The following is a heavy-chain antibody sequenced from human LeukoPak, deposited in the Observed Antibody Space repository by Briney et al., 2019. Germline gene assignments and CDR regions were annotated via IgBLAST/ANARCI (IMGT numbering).Heavy chain of an antibody. CDR1: GFTFSSYS. CDR2: ISSSSSYI. D-gene: IGHD6-13*01. V-gene: IGHV3-21*01. Sequence: PGGSLRLSCAASGFTFSSYSMNWVRQAPGKGLEWVSSISSSSSYIYYADSVKGRFTISRDNAKNSLYLQMNSLAADDTAVYYCARTPFAAAYLADWGQGTLVTVSS. J-gene: IGHJ4*02. CDR3: ARTPFAAAYLAD.